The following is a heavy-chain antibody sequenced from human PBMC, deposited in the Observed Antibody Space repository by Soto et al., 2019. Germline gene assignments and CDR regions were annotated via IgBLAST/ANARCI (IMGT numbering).Heavy chain of an antibody. CDR1: GFTFSSYA. J-gene: IGHJ4*02. CDR3: AETQTHFHCSGGSCYSDY. D-gene: IGHD2-15*01. V-gene: IGHV3-23*01. CDR2: ISGSGGST. Sequence: GGSLRLSCAASGFTFSSYAMSWVRQAPGKGLEWVSAISGSGGSTYYADSVKGRFTISRDNSKNTLYLQMNSLRAEDTAVYYCAETQTHFHCSGGSCYSDYWGQGTLVTVSS.